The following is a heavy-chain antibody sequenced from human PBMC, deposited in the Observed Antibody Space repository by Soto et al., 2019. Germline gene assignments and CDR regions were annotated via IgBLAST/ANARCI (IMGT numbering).Heavy chain of an antibody. CDR3: ARGESDYDFWSGYRSSYYYYYMDV. J-gene: IGHJ6*03. CDR2: IYYSGST. Sequence: PSETLSLTCTVSGGSISSGGYYWSWIRQHPGKGLEWIGYIYYSGSTYYNPSLKSRVTISVDTSKNQFSLKLSSVTAADTAVYYCARGESDYDFWSGYRSSYYYYYMDVWGKGTTVTVSS. D-gene: IGHD3-3*01. V-gene: IGHV4-61*08. CDR1: GGSISSGGYY.